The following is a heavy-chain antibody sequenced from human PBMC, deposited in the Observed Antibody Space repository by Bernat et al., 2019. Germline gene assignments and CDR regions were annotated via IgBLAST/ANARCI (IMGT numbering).Heavy chain of an antibody. CDR3: AREGYSGYDWNFFDY. D-gene: IGHD5-12*01. CDR1: GFSFSDYY. V-gene: IGHV3-11*04. J-gene: IGHJ4*02. Sequence: QVQLVESGGGLVKPGGSLRLSCAASGFSFSDYYMTWVRQAPGKGLEWISYISSSSGSTIYYADSVKGRFTISRDNAKNSLYLQMNSLRAEDTAVYYCAREGYSGYDWNFFDYWGQGTLVTVSS. CDR2: ISSSSGSTI.